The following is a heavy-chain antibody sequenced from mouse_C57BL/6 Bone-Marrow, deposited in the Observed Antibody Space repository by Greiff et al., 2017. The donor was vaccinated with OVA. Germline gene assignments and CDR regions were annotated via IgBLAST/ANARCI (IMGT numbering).Heavy chain of an antibody. CDR2: IHPSDSDT. V-gene: IGHV1-74*01. CDR1: GYTFTSYW. Sequence: QVQLQQPGAELVKPGASVKVSCKASGYTFTSYWLHWVKQRPGQGLEWIGRIHPSDSDTNYNQKFKGKYTLTVDKSSSTAYMQRSSLTSEDSAVYYCAIYYGNDWGQGTTLTGSS. D-gene: IGHD2-1*01. CDR3: AIYYGND. J-gene: IGHJ2*01.